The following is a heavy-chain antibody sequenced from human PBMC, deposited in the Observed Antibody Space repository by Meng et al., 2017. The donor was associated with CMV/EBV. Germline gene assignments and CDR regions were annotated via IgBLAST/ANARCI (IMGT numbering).Heavy chain of an antibody. J-gene: IGHJ1*01. CDR3: ARTAYCGGDCSFAEYFQH. D-gene: IGHD2-21*01. CDR2: IIPIFGTA. CDR1: GGTFSSYA. Sequence: KVSCKASGGTFSSYAISWVRQAPGQGLEWMGGIIPIFGTANYAQKFQGRVTITTDESTSTAYMELSSLRSEDTAVYYCARTAYCGGDCSFAEYFQHWGQGTLVTVS. V-gene: IGHV1-69*05.